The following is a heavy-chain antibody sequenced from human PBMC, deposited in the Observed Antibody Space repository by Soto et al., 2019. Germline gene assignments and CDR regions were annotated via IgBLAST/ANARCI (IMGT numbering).Heavy chain of an antibody. CDR1: GGSISSYC. CDR2: IYYSGST. V-gene: IGHV4-59*01. CDR3: AISGAVAGTGTNYYYYGMDV. Sequence: PETLSLTCTFSGGSISSYCWSWLRQPPGKGLEWIGYIYYSGSTNYNPSLKSRVTISVDTSKNQFSLKLSSVAAADTAVYYCAISGAVAGTGTNYYYYGMDVWGQGTTVTVSS. D-gene: IGHD6-19*01. J-gene: IGHJ6*02.